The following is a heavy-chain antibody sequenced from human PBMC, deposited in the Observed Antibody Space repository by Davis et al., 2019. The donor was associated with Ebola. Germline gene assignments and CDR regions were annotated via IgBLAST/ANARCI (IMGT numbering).Heavy chain of an antibody. D-gene: IGHD6-19*01. V-gene: IGHV4-34*01. Sequence: MPGGSLRLSCAVYGGSFSGYYWSWIRQPPGKGLEWIGEINHSGSTNYNPSLKSRVTISVDTSKNQFSLKLSSVTAADTAVYYCARGYSNSWYVWGQGTTATVSS. CDR3: ARGYSNSWYV. J-gene: IGHJ6*02. CDR2: INHSGST. CDR1: GGSFSGYY.